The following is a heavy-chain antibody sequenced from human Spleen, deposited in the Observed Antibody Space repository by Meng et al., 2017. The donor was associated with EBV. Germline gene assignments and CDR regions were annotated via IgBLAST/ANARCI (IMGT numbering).Heavy chain of an antibody. D-gene: IGHD6-19*01. V-gene: IGHV1-46*01. CDR1: GYTFTTYQ. Sequence: VGVVQSGAGVSGAGALVKISCKASGYTFTTYQIHWVRQAPGEGLVWMGMIKPSGGNTNYAQKFQGRVSMTRDTSTGTFYMELNSLRSEASAVYFCARGQQWPHNIWFDPWGQGTLVTVSS. CDR3: ARGQQWPHNIWFDP. J-gene: IGHJ5*02. CDR2: IKPSGGNT.